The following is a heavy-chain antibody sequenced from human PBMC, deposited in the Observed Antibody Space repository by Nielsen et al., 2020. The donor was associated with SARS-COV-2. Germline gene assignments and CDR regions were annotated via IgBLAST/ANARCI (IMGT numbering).Heavy chain of an antibody. CDR1: GGSLSSRNYY. CDR2: IYYSGSV. V-gene: IGHV4-39*02. J-gene: IGHJ3*02. D-gene: IGHD2-2*01. Sequence: SETLSLTCTVSGGSLSSRNYYWGWIRQPPGKGLEWIGTIYYSGSVSYNPSLRSRVTISVDTSKKHFSLKLTSVTAADTAVYFCARGDIAVVPAAMFRGDDAFDIWSQGTMV. CDR3: ARGDIAVVPAAMFRGDDAFDI.